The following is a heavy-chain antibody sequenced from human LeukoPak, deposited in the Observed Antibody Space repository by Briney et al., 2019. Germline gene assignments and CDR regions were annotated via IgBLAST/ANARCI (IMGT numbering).Heavy chain of an antibody. CDR2: IYYSGST. CDR1: GGSISSYY. D-gene: IGHD6-13*01. Sequence: SETLSLTCTVSGGSISSYYGSWIRQPPGKGLEWIGYIYYSGSTNHNPSLKSRFTISVDTSKNKFSLKLSSVPAADTAVYYCARDTQIAAAGIGGRWCYPWGQGTLVTVSS. J-gene: IGHJ5*02. V-gene: IGHV4-59*01. CDR3: ARDTQIAAAGIGGRWCYP.